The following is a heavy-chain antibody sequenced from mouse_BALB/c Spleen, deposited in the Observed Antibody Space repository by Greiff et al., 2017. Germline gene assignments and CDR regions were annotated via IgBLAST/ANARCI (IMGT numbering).Heavy chain of an antibody. CDR3: ARHYYGSSYDWYFDV. D-gene: IGHD1-1*01. Sequence: EVHLVESGGGLVQPGGSLKLSCAASGFTFSSYTMSWVRQTPEKRLEWVAYISNGGGSTYYPDTVKGRFTISRDNAKNTLYLQMSSLKSEDTAMYYCARHYYGSSYDWYFDVWGAGTTVTVSS. J-gene: IGHJ1*01. CDR2: ISNGGGST. CDR1: GFTFSSYT. V-gene: IGHV5-12-2*01.